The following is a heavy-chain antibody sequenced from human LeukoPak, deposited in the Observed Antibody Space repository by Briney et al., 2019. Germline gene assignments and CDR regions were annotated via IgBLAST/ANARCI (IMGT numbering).Heavy chain of an antibody. CDR2: IKQDGSEK. CDR3: ARDGRQQLAHFDY. CDR1: EFTFTDYG. Sequence: GGSLRLSCATSEFTFTDYGIHWVRQAPGKGLEWVANIKQDGSEKYYVDSVKGRFTISRDNAKNSLYLQMNSLRAEDTAVYYCARDGRQQLAHFDYWGQGTLVTVSS. J-gene: IGHJ4*02. V-gene: IGHV3-7*01. D-gene: IGHD6-13*01.